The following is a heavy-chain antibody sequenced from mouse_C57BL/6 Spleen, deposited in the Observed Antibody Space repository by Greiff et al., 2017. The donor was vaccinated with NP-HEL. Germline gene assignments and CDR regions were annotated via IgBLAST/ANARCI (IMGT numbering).Heavy chain of an antibody. Sequence: VQLQQSGAELVRPGASVTLSCKASGYTFTDYEMHWVKQTPVHGLEWIGAIDPETGGTAYNQKFKGKAILTADKSSSTAYMELRSLTSEDSAVYYCTSKGTGTRAMDYWGQGTSVTVSS. CDR3: TSKGTGTRAMDY. D-gene: IGHD4-1*01. CDR1: GYTFTDYE. V-gene: IGHV1-15*01. CDR2: IDPETGGT. J-gene: IGHJ4*01.